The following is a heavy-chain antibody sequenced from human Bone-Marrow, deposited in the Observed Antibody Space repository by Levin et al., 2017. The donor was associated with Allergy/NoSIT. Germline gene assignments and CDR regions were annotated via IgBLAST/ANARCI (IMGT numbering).Heavy chain of an antibody. J-gene: IGHJ2*01. CDR3: ARNVGCVGYFDR. CDR1: GFTFSSYA. Sequence: GGSLRLSCAASGFTFSSYAMHWVRQAPGKGLEWVAVISYDGSNKYYADSVKGRFTISRDNSKNTLYLQMNSLRAEDTAVYYCARNVGCVGYFDRWGRGTLVTVSS. V-gene: IGHV3-30-3*01. CDR2: ISYDGSNK. D-gene: IGHD6-19*01.